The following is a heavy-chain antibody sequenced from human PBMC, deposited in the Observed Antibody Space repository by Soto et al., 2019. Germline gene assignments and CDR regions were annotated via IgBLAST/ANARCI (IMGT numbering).Heavy chain of an antibody. J-gene: IGHJ4*02. CDR1: GFSFGDYA. D-gene: IGHD1-26*01. CDR3: ARAPMHSASFLPIEFDS. CDR2: IRSKAYGGTT. V-gene: IGHV3-49*03. Sequence: GGSLRLSCSASGFSFGDYAMGWFRQAPGEGLEWVGFIRSKAYGGTTEYAASVEGRFTISRDDSARFAYPQMKTLETEDTAVYYCARAPMHSASFLPIEFDSWGPGTLVTVSS.